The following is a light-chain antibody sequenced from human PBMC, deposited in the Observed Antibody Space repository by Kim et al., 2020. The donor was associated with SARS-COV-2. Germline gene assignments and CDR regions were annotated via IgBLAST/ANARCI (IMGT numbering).Light chain of an antibody. CDR3: QQYFNTPWT. V-gene: IGKV4-1*01. CDR1: QSVLHNSNKNNY. CDR2: WAS. J-gene: IGKJ1*01. Sequence: DIVMTQSPDSLAVSLGERATINCKSSQSVLHNSNKNNYLAWYQQIPGQPPQLLLYWASTRESGVPDRFSGSGSETDFTLTISSLQAEDLAVYYCQQYFNTPWTFGQETKVDIK.